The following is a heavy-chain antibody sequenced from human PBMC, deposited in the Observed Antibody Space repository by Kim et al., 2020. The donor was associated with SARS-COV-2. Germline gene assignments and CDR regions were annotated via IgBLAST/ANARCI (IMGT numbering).Heavy chain of an antibody. J-gene: IGHJ4*02. CDR3: ARRGSSSWFNDF. Sequence: GGSLRLSCAASGFTFSSYWRSCVRQAPGKGLEWVANIKQDGSEKYYVDSVKGRFTISRDNAKNSLYLQMNSLRAEDTAVYYCARRGSSSWFNDFWGQGTLVTVSS. CDR1: GFTFSSYW. CDR2: IKQDGSEK. D-gene: IGHD6-13*01. V-gene: IGHV3-7*03.